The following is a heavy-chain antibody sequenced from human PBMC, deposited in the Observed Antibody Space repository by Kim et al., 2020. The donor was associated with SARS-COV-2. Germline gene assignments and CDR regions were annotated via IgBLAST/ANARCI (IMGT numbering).Heavy chain of an antibody. CDR3: ARDPYSRNDNHYDMDF. Sequence: GGSLRLSCAASGFTFSGYAMNWVRQAPGKGLEWVSYISSSGSSIYYADSVKGRFTISRDNAKNSLYLQMNSLRAEDTAVYYCARDPYSRNDNHYDMDFWGRGTTVTVSS. D-gene: IGHD1-20*01. CDR1: GFTFSGYA. V-gene: IGHV3-48*03. J-gene: IGHJ6*02. CDR2: ISSSGSSI.